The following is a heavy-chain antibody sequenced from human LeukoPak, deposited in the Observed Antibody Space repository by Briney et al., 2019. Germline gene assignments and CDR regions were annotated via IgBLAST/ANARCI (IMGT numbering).Heavy chain of an antibody. Sequence: PGGSLRLSCAASGFTFSSYAMHWVRQAPGKGLEWVAFIRYDGSNKYYADSVKGRFTISRDNSKNTLYLQMNSLRAEDTAVYYCAKDRVVGATKEDWFDPWGQGTLVTVSS. CDR3: AKDRVVGATKEDWFDP. CDR1: GFTFSSYA. V-gene: IGHV3-30*02. CDR2: IRYDGSNK. J-gene: IGHJ5*02. D-gene: IGHD1-26*01.